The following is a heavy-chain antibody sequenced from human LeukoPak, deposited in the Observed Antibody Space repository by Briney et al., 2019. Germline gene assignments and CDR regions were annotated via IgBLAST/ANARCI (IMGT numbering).Heavy chain of an antibody. Sequence: PSATLSLACTVSGGSISSSGYYWGWIRQPPGKGLEWIVTIYYSGSTYYNPSLKSRVSIAVDTSKNQFSLKLSSVTAADTTVYYCARHRPTDYGFWFDYWGQGALVTVSS. D-gene: IGHD3/OR15-3a*01. CDR2: IYYSGST. J-gene: IGHJ4*02. V-gene: IGHV4-39*01. CDR1: GGSISSSGYY. CDR3: ARHRPTDYGFWFDY.